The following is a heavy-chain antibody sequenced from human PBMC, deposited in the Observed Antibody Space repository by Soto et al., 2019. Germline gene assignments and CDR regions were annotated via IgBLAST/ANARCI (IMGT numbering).Heavy chain of an antibody. CDR1: GDSISSLY. V-gene: IGHV4-59*01. CDR2: IYYSGSI. CDR3: ARSLWDSSGWKTDY. J-gene: IGHJ4*02. Sequence: SETLSLTCAVSGDSISSLYWSWIRQPPGKGLEWIGYIYYSGSINYNPSLKSRVTIPVDTSKNQFSLKLSSVTAADTAVYYCARSLWDSSGWKTDYWGQGTLVTVS. D-gene: IGHD6-19*01.